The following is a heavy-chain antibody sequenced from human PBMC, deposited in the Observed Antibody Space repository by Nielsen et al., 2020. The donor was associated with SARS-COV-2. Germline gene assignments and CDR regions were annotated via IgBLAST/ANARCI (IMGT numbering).Heavy chain of an antibody. J-gene: IGHJ4*02. V-gene: IGHV3-30*03. CDR3: ASELLYYFDY. D-gene: IGHD1-26*01. CDR2: ISYDGSHD. CDR1: GFTFSSYS. Sequence: GESLKISCAASGFTFSSYSMNWVRQAPGKGLEWVALISYDGSHDYYTDSVKGRFTISRDNSKNTLYLQMNSLRAEDTAVYYCASELLYYFDYWGQGTLVTVSS.